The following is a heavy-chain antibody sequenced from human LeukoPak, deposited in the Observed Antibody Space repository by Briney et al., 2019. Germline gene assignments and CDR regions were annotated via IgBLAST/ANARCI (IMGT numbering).Heavy chain of an antibody. V-gene: IGHV4-4*07. Sequence: PSETLSLTCSVSGGSISSYYWSWIRQPAGRGLEWIGRIYTSGSTNYNPSLKSRVTMSVDTSKSQFSLKLTSVTAADTALYYCTRDRAIGMGIPDFWGQGTLVTVSS. J-gene: IGHJ4*02. CDR2: IYTSGST. CDR1: GGSISSYY. D-gene: IGHD7-27*01. CDR3: TRDRAIGMGIPDF.